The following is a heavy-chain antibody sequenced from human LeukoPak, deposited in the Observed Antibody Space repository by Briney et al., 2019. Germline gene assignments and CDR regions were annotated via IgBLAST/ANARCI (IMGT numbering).Heavy chain of an antibody. Sequence: SETLSLTCAVYGGSFSGYYWSWIRQPPGKGLEWIGEINHSGSTNHNPSLKSRVTISVDTSKNQFSLKLSSVTAADTAVYYCARGMDYYGSTEGYWGQGTLVTVSS. D-gene: IGHD3-10*01. CDR3: ARGMDYYGSTEGY. J-gene: IGHJ4*02. CDR1: GGSFSGYY. CDR2: INHSGST. V-gene: IGHV4-34*01.